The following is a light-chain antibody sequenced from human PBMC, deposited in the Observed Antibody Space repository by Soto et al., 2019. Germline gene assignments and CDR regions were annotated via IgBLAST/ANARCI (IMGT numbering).Light chain of an antibody. CDR2: GAS. CDR3: QQYSSLWT. J-gene: IGKJ1*01. Sequence: EIVLPQSPGTLSLSPGESAPLSCRTSQSVSNNYLAWYQQKPGQAPRLLIYGASSRATGIPDRFSGSGSGTDFTLSISRLEPEDFAVYYCQQYSSLWTFGQGTKVDIK. V-gene: IGKV3-20*01. CDR1: QSVSNNY.